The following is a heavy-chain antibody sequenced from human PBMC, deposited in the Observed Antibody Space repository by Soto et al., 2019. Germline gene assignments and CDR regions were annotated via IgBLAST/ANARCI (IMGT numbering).Heavy chain of an antibody. CDR3: VCYSSGYYII. D-gene: IGHD3-22*01. CDR1: GFTFSSYS. J-gene: IGHJ4*02. V-gene: IGHV3-21*01. CDR2: ISSSSSYI. Sequence: GGSLRLSCAASGFTFSSYSMNWVRQAPGKGLEWVSSISSSSSYIYYADSVKGRFTISRDNAKNSLYLQMNSLRAEDTAVYYCVCYSSGYYIIWGQGTLVTVPQ.